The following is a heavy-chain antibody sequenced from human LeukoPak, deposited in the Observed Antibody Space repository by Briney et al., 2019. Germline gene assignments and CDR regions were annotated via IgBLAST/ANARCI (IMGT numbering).Heavy chain of an antibody. CDR3: ARQSHCSGGSCYEIDY. V-gene: IGHV4-59*08. CDR2: IYYSGST. Sequence: PSETLSLTCTVSGGSISSYYWSWIRQPPGKGLEWIGYIYYSGSTNYNPSLKSRVTISVDTSKNQFSLKLSSVTAADTAVYYCARQSHCSGGSCYEIDYWGQGTLVTVSS. CDR1: GGSISSYY. D-gene: IGHD2-15*01. J-gene: IGHJ4*02.